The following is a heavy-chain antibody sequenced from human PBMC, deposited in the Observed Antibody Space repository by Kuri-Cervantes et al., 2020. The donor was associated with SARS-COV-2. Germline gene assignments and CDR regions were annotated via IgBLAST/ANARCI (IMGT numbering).Heavy chain of an antibody. CDR1: GGSINSSSYY. CDR2: IYYSGST. CDR3: ARARRIAAAKPQNWFDP. J-gene: IGHJ5*02. Sequence: SETLSLTCTVSGGSINSSSYYWGWIRQPPGKGLEWIGSIYYSGSTYYNPSLKSRVTISVDTSKNQFSLKLSSVTAADTAVYYCARARRIAAAKPQNWFDPWGQGTLVTVSS. V-gene: IGHV4-39*07. D-gene: IGHD6-13*01.